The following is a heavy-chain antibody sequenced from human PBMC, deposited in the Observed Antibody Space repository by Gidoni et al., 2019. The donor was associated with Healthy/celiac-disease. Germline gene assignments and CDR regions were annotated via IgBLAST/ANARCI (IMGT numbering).Heavy chain of an antibody. V-gene: IGHV4-39*01. CDR1: GGSISSSTYY. D-gene: IGHD2-2*02. CDR2: IYYSGST. CDR3: ARRLYPFYFDY. Sequence: QLQLQESGPGLVKPSETLSLTCTVSGGSISSSTYYWGWIRQPPGKGLEWIGSIYYSGSTYYNPSLKSRVTISVDTSKNQFSLKLSSVTAADTAVYYCARRLYPFYFDYWGRGTLVTVSS. J-gene: IGHJ4*02.